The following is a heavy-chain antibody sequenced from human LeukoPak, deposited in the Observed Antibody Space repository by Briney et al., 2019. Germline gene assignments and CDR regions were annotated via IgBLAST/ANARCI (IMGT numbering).Heavy chain of an antibody. CDR2: IYHSGST. CDR1: GGSICSGGYY. CDR3: ARGLTTVNFDY. D-gene: IGHD4-17*01. Sequence: SQTLSLTCTVSGGSICSGGYYWSWIRQPPGKGLEWIGYIYHSGSTYYNPSLKSRVTISVDRSKNQFSLKLSSVTAADTAVYYCARGLTTVNFDYWGQGTLVTVSS. J-gene: IGHJ4*02. V-gene: IGHV4-30-2*01.